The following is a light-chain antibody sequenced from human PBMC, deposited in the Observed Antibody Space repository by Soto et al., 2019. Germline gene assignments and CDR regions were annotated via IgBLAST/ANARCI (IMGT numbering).Light chain of an antibody. J-gene: IGLJ1*01. CDR2: EVS. V-gene: IGLV2-14*01. Sequence: QSVLTQPASVSGSPGQSITISCTGSTSDIGAYNFVSWYQHHPGKAPKLMIFEVSNRPSGVSHRFSGSKSGNTASLTISGLQADDEADYYCSSYTSSSTYVFGTGTQLTVL. CDR3: SSYTSSSTYV. CDR1: TSDIGAYNF.